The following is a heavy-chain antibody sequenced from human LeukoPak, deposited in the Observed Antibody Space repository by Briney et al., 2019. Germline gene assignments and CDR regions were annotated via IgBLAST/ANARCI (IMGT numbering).Heavy chain of an antibody. CDR2: IRYDGTNN. Sequence: PGGSLRLSCAASGFSFNSYGMHWVRQAPGKGLEWVAFIRYDGTNNYYADSLKGRFTISRDNSKNTLYLQMNSLRAEDTAVYYCAKDRCSNGVGCYYYYMDVWGKGTTVTISS. J-gene: IGHJ6*03. D-gene: IGHD2-8*01. V-gene: IGHV3-30*02. CDR1: GFSFNSYG. CDR3: AKDRCSNGVGCYYYYMDV.